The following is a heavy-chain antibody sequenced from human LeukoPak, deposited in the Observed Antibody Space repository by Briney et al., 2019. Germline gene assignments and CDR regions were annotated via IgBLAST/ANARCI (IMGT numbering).Heavy chain of an antibody. J-gene: IGHJ4*02. CDR2: ISGSGGST. V-gene: IGHV3-23*01. Sequence: GGSLRLPCAASGFTFSSYAMSWVRQAPGKGLEWVSAISGSGGSTYYAGSVKGRFTISRDNSKNTLYLQMNSLRAEDTAVYYCAKGKGAMVRGVTPSPFDYWGQGTLVTVSS. CDR1: GFTFSSYA. CDR3: AKGKGAMVRGVTPSPFDY. D-gene: IGHD3-10*01.